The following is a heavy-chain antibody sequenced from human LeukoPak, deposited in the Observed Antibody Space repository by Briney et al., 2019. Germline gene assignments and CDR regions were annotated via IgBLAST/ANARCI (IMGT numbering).Heavy chain of an antibody. CDR1: GFTFSSYA. D-gene: IGHD3-9*01. CDR2: ISGSGGST. CDR3: AKDYDLDWLLSYYYYMDV. J-gene: IGHJ6*03. V-gene: IGHV3-23*01. Sequence: GGSLRLSCAASGFTFSSYAMSWVRQAPGKGLEWVSAISGSGGSTYYADSVKGRFTISRYNSKNTLYLQMNSLRAEDTAVYYCAKDYDLDWLLSYYYYMDVWGKGTTVTVSS.